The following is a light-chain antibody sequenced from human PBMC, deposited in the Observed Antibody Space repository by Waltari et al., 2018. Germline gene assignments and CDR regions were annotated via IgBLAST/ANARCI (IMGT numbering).Light chain of an antibody. CDR2: DVS. Sequence: QSALTQPASVSGSPGQSITISCTGTSSDVGGYNYVSWYQQHPGKAPKLMIYDVSNRPSGVSNRCSGSKSCNTASLTISGLQAEDEADYYCSSYTSSSTLGVVFGGGTKLTVL. J-gene: IGLJ2*01. CDR1: SSDVGGYNY. V-gene: IGLV2-14*03. CDR3: SSYTSSSTLGVV.